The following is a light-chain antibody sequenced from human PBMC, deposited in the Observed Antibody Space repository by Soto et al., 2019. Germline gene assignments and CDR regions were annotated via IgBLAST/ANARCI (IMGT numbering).Light chain of an antibody. V-gene: IGLV2-11*01. CDR1: SSDVGGYNY. CDR3: CSYAGSYHVV. J-gene: IGLJ2*01. CDR2: DVS. Sequence: QSALTQPRSVSGSPGQSVTISCTGTSSDVGGYNYVSWYQQHPGKAPKLMIYDVSERPSGVPDRFSGSKSGNTASLTISGLQAEDEADFCCCSYAGSYHVVFGGGTKLTVL.